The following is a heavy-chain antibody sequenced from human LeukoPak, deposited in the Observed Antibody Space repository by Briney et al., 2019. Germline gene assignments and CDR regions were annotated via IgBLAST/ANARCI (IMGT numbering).Heavy chain of an antibody. J-gene: IGHJ3*02. CDR3: ARCSRSSTDCYSAFDI. Sequence: GGSLRLSCEASGYSFDDYGMSWVRQSTGKGLEWVSAITNWNGGSTGYADSVRGRFTISRDNAKNSLYLQMNSLRAEDTALYYCARCSRSSTDCYSAFDIWGQGTMVTVSS. D-gene: IGHD2-2*02. CDR1: GYSFDDYG. V-gene: IGHV3-20*04. CDR2: ITNWNGGST.